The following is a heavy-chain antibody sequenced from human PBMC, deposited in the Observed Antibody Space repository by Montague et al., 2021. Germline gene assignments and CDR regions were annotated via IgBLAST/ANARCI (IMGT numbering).Heavy chain of an antibody. V-gene: IGHV4-31*03. CDR3: ARSGGYCSGGRCDTFDY. CDR1: GGSISSGGFY. J-gene: IGHJ4*02. Sequence: TLSFTCSVSGGSISSGGFYWSWIRQHPGKGPEWIGSIYDSGSTNYNPSLKSRLTLSRDTSKNQVSLRLTSVTAAETAVYYCARSGGYCSGGRCDTFDYWGQGTLVTVSS. D-gene: IGHD2-15*01. CDR2: IYDSGST.